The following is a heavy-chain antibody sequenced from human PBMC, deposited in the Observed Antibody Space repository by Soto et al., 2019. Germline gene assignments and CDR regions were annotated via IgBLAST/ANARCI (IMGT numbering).Heavy chain of an antibody. CDR3: ARDRWTARANWFDP. CDR1: GGSIDDYY. Sequence: PETLSLTCTVFGGSIDDYYWSWIRQSPGKGLEWIGHIYDRGTTDYNPSRKSRVTISVDRTKKQFSLKVTSVTAADTAVYYCARDRWTARANWFDPWGQGTLVTVSS. CDR2: IYDRGTT. V-gene: IGHV4-59*01. J-gene: IGHJ5*02. D-gene: IGHD3-16*02.